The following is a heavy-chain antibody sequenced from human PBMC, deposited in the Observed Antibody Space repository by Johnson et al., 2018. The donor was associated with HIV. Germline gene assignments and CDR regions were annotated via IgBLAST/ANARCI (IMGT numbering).Heavy chain of an antibody. CDR2: ISYDGSNK. V-gene: IGHV3-30-3*01. D-gene: IGHD1-14*01. Sequence: QVQLVESGGGVVQPGRSLRLSCAASGFTFSSYAMHWVRQAPGKGLEWVAVISYDGSNKYYADSVKGRFTISRDNAKKSIYLQMNSLRAEDTAVYYCATRDPTYRPGVFGIWGQGTMVTVSS. CDR3: ATRDPTYRPGVFGI. CDR1: GFTFSSYA. J-gene: IGHJ3*02.